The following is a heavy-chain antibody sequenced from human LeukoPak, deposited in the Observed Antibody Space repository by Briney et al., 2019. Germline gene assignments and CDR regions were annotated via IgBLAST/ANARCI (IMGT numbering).Heavy chain of an antibody. V-gene: IGHV4-4*07. Sequence: SETLSLTCTVSGGSVSSYYWSWIRQPAGKGLEWIGRIYTSGSTNYNPSLKSRVTMSVDTSKNQFSLKLSSVTAADTAVYYCARETEYYYDSSGYYYYYCMDVWGKGTTVTVSS. CDR2: IYTSGST. J-gene: IGHJ6*03. CDR3: ARETEYYYDSSGYYYYYCMDV. CDR1: GGSVSSYY. D-gene: IGHD3-22*01.